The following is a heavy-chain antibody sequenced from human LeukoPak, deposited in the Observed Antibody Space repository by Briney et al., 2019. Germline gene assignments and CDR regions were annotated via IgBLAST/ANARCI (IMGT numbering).Heavy chain of an antibody. CDR2: ISTSGDTI. CDR1: GFTFSSYE. J-gene: IGHJ6*03. V-gene: IGHV3-48*03. CDR3: ARDATTAVGWVYMDV. Sequence: PGGSLRLSCAASGFTFSSYEMNWVRQAPGKGLEWLSHISTSGDTIHYANSVEGRFTISRDNAKNSLDLQMNSLRVEDTALYYCARDATTAVGWVYMDVWGKGTTVTISS. D-gene: IGHD6-13*01.